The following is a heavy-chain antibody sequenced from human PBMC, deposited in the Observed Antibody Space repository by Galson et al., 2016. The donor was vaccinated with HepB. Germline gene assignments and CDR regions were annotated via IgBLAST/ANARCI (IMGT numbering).Heavy chain of an antibody. CDR3: TRHISRTDTAMVYGLDP. J-gene: IGHJ5*02. D-gene: IGHD5-18*01. CDR1: GFTFSGSA. V-gene: IGHV3-73*01. Sequence: SLRLSCAASGFTFSGSAMHWVRQASGKGLEWVGRIRSKANSYATAYAASVKGRFTISRDDSKNTAYLQMNSLKTEDTAVYYCTRHISRTDTAMVYGLDPWGQGTLVTVSS. CDR2: IRSKANSYAT.